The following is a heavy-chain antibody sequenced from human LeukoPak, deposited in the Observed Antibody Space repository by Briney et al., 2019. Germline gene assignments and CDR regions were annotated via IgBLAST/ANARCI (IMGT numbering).Heavy chain of an antibody. V-gene: IGHV3-30*02. CDR2: IRYDGSNK. CDR1: GFTFSSYG. J-gene: IGHJ4*02. Sequence: GGSLSLSCAASGFTFSSYGIHWVRQAPGKGLEWVAFIRYDGSNKYYAASVKGRFTISRDNSKNTLYLQMNSLRAEDTAVYYCAKDGNAGYSYGYPLDYWGQGTLVTVSS. CDR3: AKDGNAGYSYGYPLDY. D-gene: IGHD5-18*01.